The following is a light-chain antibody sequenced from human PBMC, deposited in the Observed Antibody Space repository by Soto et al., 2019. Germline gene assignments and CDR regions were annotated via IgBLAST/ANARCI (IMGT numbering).Light chain of an antibody. CDR1: QSVSSSY. J-gene: IGKJ2*01. Sequence: EIVLTQSPGTLSLSPGERATLSCRASQSVSSSYLAWYQQKPGQAPRLLIYGASSRATGIPDRFSGSGSGTDFTLTISRLEPEDFVVYYFQQYGSSPRTFGQGTKLEIK. CDR3: QQYGSSPRT. V-gene: IGKV3-20*01. CDR2: GAS.